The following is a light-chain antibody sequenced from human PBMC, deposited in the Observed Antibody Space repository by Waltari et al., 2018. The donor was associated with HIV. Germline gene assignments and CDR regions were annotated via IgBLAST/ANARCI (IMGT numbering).Light chain of an antibody. CDR1: TLPKKY. CDR3: YSTESNGNHRV. CDR2: EDI. V-gene: IGLV3-10*01. Sequence: SYELTQPPSVSVSPGQTARTTCSGDTLPKKYAHWYQQKSGQAPVLVIYEDIKRPSGIPERFSGSSSGTAILTISGAQVEDEADYYCYSTESNGNHRVFGGGTKLTVL. J-gene: IGLJ3*02.